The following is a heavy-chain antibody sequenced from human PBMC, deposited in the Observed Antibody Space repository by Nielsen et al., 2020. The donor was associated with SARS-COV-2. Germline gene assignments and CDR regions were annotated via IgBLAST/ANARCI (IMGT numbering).Heavy chain of an antibody. V-gene: IGHV3-74*01. CDR3: ARDFGYCRGGTCNYYGMDV. D-gene: IGHD2-15*01. CDR2: IKSDGSGT. J-gene: IGHJ6*02. CDR1: GFTFSFYW. Sequence: GESLKISCAASGFTFSFYWIHWVRQAPGKGMAWVSRIKSDGSGTIYADSVEGRFTISRDNAKNTLYLQMNSLRAEDTAVYYCARDFGYCRGGTCNYYGMDVWGQGTTVTVSS.